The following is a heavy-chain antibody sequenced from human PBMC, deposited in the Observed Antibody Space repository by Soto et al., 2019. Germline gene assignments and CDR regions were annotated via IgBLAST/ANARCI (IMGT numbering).Heavy chain of an antibody. D-gene: IGHD1-26*01. Sequence: QVQLQESGPGLVKPSQTLSLTCTVSGGSISSGGYYWSWIRQYPGKGLDWIGYIYFSGTTCYNPSRKRRVTISLDTSKNQFSMKLSYVTAADTAVYFCARDRGVGNWSDPWGQGTLVTVSS. CDR3: ARDRGVGNWSDP. V-gene: IGHV4-31*03. J-gene: IGHJ5*02. CDR2: IYFSGTT. CDR1: GGSISSGGYY.